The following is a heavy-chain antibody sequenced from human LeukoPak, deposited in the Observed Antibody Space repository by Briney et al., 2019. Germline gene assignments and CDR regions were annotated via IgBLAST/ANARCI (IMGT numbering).Heavy chain of an antibody. Sequence: SETLSLTCTVSRGSVTSYYWSWIRQPAGKGLEWIGRIYASGSTNYNPSLKSRVTMSVDTSKNQFSLKLSSVTAADTAVYYCARSMGYSYEPYYFDYWGQGTLVTVSS. J-gene: IGHJ4*02. CDR2: IYASGST. V-gene: IGHV4-4*07. CDR3: ARSMGYSYEPYYFDY. D-gene: IGHD5-18*01. CDR1: RGSVTSYY.